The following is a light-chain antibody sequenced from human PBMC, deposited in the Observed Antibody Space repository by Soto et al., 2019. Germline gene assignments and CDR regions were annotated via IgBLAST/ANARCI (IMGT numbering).Light chain of an antibody. J-gene: IGLJ2*01. CDR2: DVT. Sequence: QSALTQPRSVSGSPGQSVTISCTGTGSDVGGYNYVSWYQQHPGKAPKLMINDVTKRPSGVPDRFSGSKSGNTASLTISGLQAGDEADYYYCSYAGSYTLVFGGGTKLTVL. V-gene: IGLV2-11*01. CDR3: CSYAGSYTLV. CDR1: GSDVGGYNY.